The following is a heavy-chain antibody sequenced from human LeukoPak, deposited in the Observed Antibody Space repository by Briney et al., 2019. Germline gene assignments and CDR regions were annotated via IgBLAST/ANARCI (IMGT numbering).Heavy chain of an antibody. J-gene: IGHJ4*02. CDR2: INHSGST. CDR3: ARDLYGSSWYGTNFDY. D-gene: IGHD6-13*01. CDR1: GGSFSGYY. V-gene: IGHV4-34*01. Sequence: SETLSLTCAVYGGSFSGYYWSWIRQPPGKGLEWIGEINHSGSTNYNPSLKSRVTISVDTSKNQFSLKLSSVTAADTAVYYCARDLYGSSWYGTNFDYWGQGTLVTVSS.